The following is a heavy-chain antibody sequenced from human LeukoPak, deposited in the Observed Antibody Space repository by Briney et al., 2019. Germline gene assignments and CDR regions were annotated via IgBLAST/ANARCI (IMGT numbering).Heavy chain of an antibody. V-gene: IGHV3-30*18. Sequence: GGSLRLSCAASGFTFSSYGMHWVRQAPGKGLEWVAVISYDGSSKYYADSVKGRFTISRDNSKNTLYLQMNSLRAEDTAVYYCAKGGRGYSYGYGSVLVDYWGQGTLVAVSS. CDR1: GFTFSSYG. D-gene: IGHD5-18*01. CDR2: ISYDGSSK. CDR3: AKGGRGYSYGYGSVLVDY. J-gene: IGHJ4*02.